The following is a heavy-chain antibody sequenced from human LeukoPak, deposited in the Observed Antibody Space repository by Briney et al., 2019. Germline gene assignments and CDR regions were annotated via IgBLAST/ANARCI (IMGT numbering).Heavy chain of an antibody. J-gene: IGHJ3*02. V-gene: IGHV3-21*01. CDR1: GFTFSSYS. D-gene: IGHD6-19*01. CDR2: ISSSSSYI. Sequence: GGSLRLSCAASGFTFSSYSMNWVRQAPGKGLEWVSSISSSSSYIYYADSVKGRFTISRDNAKNSLYLQMNSLRAEDTAVYYCARWPVDDAFDIWGQGTMVTVSS. CDR3: ARWPVDDAFDI.